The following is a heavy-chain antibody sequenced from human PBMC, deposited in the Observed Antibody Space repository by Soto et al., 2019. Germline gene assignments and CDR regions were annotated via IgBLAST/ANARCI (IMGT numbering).Heavy chain of an antibody. CDR3: TVSPGSGSYYYNWFDP. V-gene: IGHV4-34*01. CDR2: INHSGST. CDR1: GGSFSGYY. Sequence: SETLSLTCAVYGGSFSGYYWSWIRQPPGKGLEWIGEINHSGSTNYNPSLKSRVTISVDTSNDQFSLKLSSVTAADTALYYCTVSPGSGSYYYNWFDPWGQGTLVTVSS. J-gene: IGHJ5*02. D-gene: IGHD3-10*01.